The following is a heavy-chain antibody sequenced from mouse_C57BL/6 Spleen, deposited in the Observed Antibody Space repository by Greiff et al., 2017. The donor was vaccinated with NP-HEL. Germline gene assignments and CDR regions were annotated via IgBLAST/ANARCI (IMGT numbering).Heavy chain of an antibody. CDR1: GFTFSNYW. D-gene: IGHD2-4*01. CDR3: TAGRYDYDEAWFAY. V-gene: IGHV6-3*01. J-gene: IGHJ3*01. Sequence: EVQLQESGGGLVQPGGSMKLSCVASGFTFSNYWMNWVRQSPEKGLEWVAQIRLKSDNYATHYAESVKGRFTISRDDSKSSVYLQMNNLRAEDTGIYYCTAGRYDYDEAWFAYWGQGTLVTVSA. CDR2: IRLKSDNYAT.